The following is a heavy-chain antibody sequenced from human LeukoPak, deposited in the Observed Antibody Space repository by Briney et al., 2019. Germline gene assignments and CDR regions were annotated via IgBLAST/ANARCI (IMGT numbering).Heavy chain of an antibody. CDR3: AREDIVAPAGY. CDR1: GFTFSSYA. J-gene: IGHJ4*02. CDR2: IYSGGST. D-gene: IGHD5-12*01. V-gene: IGHV3-53*01. Sequence: GGSLRLSCSASGFTFSSYAMHWVRQAPGKGLEWVSVIYSGGSTYYAGSVKGRFTISRDNSKNTLYLQMNSLRAEDTAVYYCAREDIVAPAGYWGQGTLVTVSS.